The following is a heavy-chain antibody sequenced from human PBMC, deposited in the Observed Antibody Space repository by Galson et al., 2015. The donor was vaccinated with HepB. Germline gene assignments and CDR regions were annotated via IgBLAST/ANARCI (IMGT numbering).Heavy chain of an antibody. CDR2: ISKGGDII. CDR3: ARVSLRAFDI. V-gene: IGHV3-48*01. CDR1: GFTFSRYA. J-gene: IGHJ3*02. Sequence: SLSLSCAASGFTFSRYAMNWVRQAPGKGLEWVSYISKGGDIIFYADSVKGRFTISRDTAQNSVSLLMNNLRADDTAVYYCARVSLRAFDIWGQGTLVTVSS. D-gene: IGHD3-10*01.